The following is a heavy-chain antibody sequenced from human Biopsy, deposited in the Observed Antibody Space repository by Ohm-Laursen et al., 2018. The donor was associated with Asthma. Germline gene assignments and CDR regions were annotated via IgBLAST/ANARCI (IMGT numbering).Heavy chain of an antibody. D-gene: IGHD3-10*01. Sequence: SLRLSCTASGFTFSSYGMYWVRQAPGKGLEWVPSISSLSRYKYYSDSLRGRVTISRDNAKSSLHLQMSSLRAEDTAVYFCARDFTIGSGSPFHFWGPGTLVTVSS. J-gene: IGHJ4*01. CDR3: ARDFTIGSGSPFHF. CDR2: ISSLSRYK. V-gene: IGHV3-21*01. CDR1: GFTFSSYG.